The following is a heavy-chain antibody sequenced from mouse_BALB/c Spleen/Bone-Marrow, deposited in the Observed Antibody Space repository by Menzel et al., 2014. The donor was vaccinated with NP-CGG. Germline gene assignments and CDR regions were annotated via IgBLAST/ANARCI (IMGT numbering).Heavy chain of an antibody. J-gene: IGHJ3*01. CDR1: GFNIKDTH. D-gene: IGHD1-1*01. V-gene: IGHV14-3*02. CDR2: IDPANGNT. CDR3: ARDYANTAWFAS. Sequence: EVQLQQSGAELVKPGASVKLSCTPSGFNIKDTHMHWVKQRPEQGLEWIGRIDPANGNTKYDPDFQGKATITADTSSNTASLQLSSLTSKDTAVYYCARDYANTAWFASWGQGTLVTVS.